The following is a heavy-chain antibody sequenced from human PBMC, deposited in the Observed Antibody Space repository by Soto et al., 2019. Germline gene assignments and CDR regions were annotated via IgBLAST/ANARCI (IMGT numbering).Heavy chain of an antibody. Sequence: GGSLRLSCAASGFTFGDYWMSWVRQPPGKGLEWVAHMKKDGSEKYYVDSVKGRFTVSRDNTKNSLYLQMNSLRAEDTAVYYCAKMGSGYYTGLYFDYWGPGTLVTVSS. CDR3: AKMGSGYYTGLYFDY. CDR2: MKKDGSEK. J-gene: IGHJ4*02. CDR1: GFTFGDYW. V-gene: IGHV3-7*03. D-gene: IGHD3-3*01.